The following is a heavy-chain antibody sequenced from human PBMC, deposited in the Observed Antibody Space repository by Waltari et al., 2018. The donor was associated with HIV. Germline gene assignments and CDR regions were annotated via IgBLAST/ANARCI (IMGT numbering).Heavy chain of an antibody. CDR3: ARVPFASSWSADSFDV. D-gene: IGHD6-13*01. V-gene: IGHV3-33*01. CDR1: GFRVSDYG. Sequence: VQLEESGGGVVQPGRSRRLSCAASGFRVSDYGMHWVRQAPGKGLHWGAVIWYDGSKKEYSDSVKGRFTISKDNSKNTLFLQMNSLRVDDTAVYFCARVPFASSWSADSFDVWGPGTRITVSS. CDR2: IWYDGSKK. J-gene: IGHJ3*01.